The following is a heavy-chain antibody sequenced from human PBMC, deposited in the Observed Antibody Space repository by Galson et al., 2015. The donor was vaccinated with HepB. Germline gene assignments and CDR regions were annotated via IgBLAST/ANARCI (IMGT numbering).Heavy chain of an antibody. J-gene: IGHJ4*02. Sequence: SVKVSCKASGGTFSSYAISWVRQAPGQGLEWMGGIIPIFGTANYAQKFQGRVTITADESTSTAYMELSSLRSEDTAVYYCAMAMGSITIFGGAYWGQGTLVTVSS. CDR1: GGTFSSYA. CDR2: IIPIFGTA. V-gene: IGHV1-69*13. D-gene: IGHD3-3*01. CDR3: AMAMGSITIFGGAY.